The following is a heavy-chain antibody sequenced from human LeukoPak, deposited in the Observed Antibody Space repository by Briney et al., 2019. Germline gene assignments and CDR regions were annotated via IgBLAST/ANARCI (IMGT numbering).Heavy chain of an antibody. CDR1: GFTFSSYA. CDR3: ARGRYYGSGSPLSWFDP. CDR2: ISYDGSNK. J-gene: IGHJ5*02. D-gene: IGHD3-10*01. Sequence: PGGSLRLSCAASGFTFSSYAMHWVRQAPGKGLEWVAVISYDGSNKYYADSVKGRFTISRDNSKNTLYLQINSLRAEDTAVYYCARGRYYGSGSPLSWFDPWGQGTLVTVSS. V-gene: IGHV3-30*04.